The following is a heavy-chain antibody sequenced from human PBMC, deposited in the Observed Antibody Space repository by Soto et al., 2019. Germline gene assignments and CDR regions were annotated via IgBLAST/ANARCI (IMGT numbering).Heavy chain of an antibody. V-gene: IGHV1-3*01. CDR2: INAGNGNT. J-gene: IGHJ4*02. Sequence: ASVKVSCKASGYTFTSYAIHWVRQAPGQRLERMGWINAGNGNTKYSQKFQGRVTITRDTSASTAYMELSSLRSEDTAVYYCARKKTVAGTGYYFDYWGQGTLVTVSS. D-gene: IGHD6-19*01. CDR1: GYTFTSYA. CDR3: ARKKTVAGTGYYFDY.